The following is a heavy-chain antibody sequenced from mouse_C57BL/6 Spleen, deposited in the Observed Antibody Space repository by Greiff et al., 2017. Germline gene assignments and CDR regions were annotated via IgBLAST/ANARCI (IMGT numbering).Heavy chain of an antibody. J-gene: IGHJ4*01. CDR3: ARDRDYHYAMDY. CDR2: ISDGGSYT. CDR1: GFTFSSYA. D-gene: IGHD2-4*01. V-gene: IGHV5-4*01. Sequence: EVKLEESGGGLVKPGGSLKLSCAASGFTFSSYAMSWVRQTPEKRLEWVATISDGGSYTYYPDNVKGRFTISRDNAKNNLYLQMSHLKSEDTAMYYCARDRDYHYAMDYWGQGTSVTVSS.